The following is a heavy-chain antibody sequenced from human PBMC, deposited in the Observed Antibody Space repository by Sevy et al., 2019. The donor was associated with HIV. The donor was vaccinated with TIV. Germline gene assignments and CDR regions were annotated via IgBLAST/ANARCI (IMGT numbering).Heavy chain of an antibody. CDR2: ISSSGSTI. Sequence: GGSLRLSCAASGFTFSDYYMSWIRQAPGKGLEWVSYISSSGSTIYYADSVKGRFTISRDNAKNSLYLQMNSLRAEDTAVYYCARNPVTTTSHFDYWGQGTLVTVSS. CDR3: ARNPVTTTSHFDY. V-gene: IGHV3-11*01. CDR1: GFTFSDYY. J-gene: IGHJ4*02. D-gene: IGHD4-17*01.